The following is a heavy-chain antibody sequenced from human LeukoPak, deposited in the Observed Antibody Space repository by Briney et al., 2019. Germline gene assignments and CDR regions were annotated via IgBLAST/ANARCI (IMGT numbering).Heavy chain of an antibody. V-gene: IGHV1-2*02. J-gene: IGHJ5*02. CDR2: INPNSGGT. D-gene: IGHD3-9*01. CDR1: GYTFTGYY. CDR3: ARDIHYDILTGYALYNWFDP. Sequence: GASVKVSCKASGYTFTGYYMHWVRQAPGRGLEWVGWINPNSGGTNYAQKFQGRVTMTRDTSISTAYMELSRLRSDDTAVYYCARDIHYDILTGYALYNWFDPWGQGTLVTVSS.